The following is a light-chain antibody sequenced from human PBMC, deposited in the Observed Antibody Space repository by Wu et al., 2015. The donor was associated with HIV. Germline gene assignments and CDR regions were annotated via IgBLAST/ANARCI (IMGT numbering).Light chain of an antibody. CDR2: GTS. J-gene: IGKJ1*01. CDR1: QNVNSNC. V-gene: IGKV3-20*01. Sequence: EIVLTQSPGTLSLSPGKSATLSCRASQNVNSNCLAWYQQKPGQAPRLLISGTSSRATGIPDRFSGSGSGTDFTLTISRLEPEDFAVYYCQHYDTSRRWTFGQGTKVEIK. CDR3: QHYDTSRRWT.